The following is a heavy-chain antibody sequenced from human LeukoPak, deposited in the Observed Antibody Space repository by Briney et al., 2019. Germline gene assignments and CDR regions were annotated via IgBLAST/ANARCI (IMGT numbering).Heavy chain of an antibody. J-gene: IGHJ4*02. CDR1: GGSISSGGYS. V-gene: IGHV4-30-2*02. D-gene: IGHD3-10*01. Sequence: SETLSLTGAVSGGSISSGGYSWSWIRQPPGKGLEWIGYIYHSGSTYYNPSLKSRVTISVDRSKNQFSLKLSSVTAADTAVYYCARWVYYGYYFDYWGQGTLVTVSS. CDR2: IYHSGST. CDR3: ARWVYYGYYFDY.